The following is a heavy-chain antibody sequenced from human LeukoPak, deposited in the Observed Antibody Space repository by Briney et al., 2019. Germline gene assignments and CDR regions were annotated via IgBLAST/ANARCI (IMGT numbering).Heavy chain of an antibody. CDR1: GDYIGRYY. Sequence: SETLSLTCTVSGDYIGRYYGRWLRQPAGKGLEWIGRIYTSENTEYNPSLKSRVTMSVDMSTSQFSLRLTPVTAAITTVNYDARDGYYCEYSKSVYYLDVWGKGTTVTVSS. CDR3: ARDGYYCEYSKSVYYLDV. V-gene: IGHV4-4*07. D-gene: IGHD4-17*01. CDR2: IYTSENT. J-gene: IGHJ6*03.